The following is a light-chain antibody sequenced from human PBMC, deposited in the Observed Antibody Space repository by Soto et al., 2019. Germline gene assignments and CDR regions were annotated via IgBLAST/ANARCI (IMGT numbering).Light chain of an antibody. CDR1: SSDVGTRNF. Sequence: QSVLTQPASVSGSPGQSITISCTGTSSDVGTRNFVSWYQQHPGKAPKLMIYQVTNRPSGVSNRFSGSKSGNMASLTISGLQAEDEADYYCSSYTDSTNYVFGTGTKVTVL. J-gene: IGLJ1*01. V-gene: IGLV2-14*01. CDR2: QVT. CDR3: SSYTDSTNYV.